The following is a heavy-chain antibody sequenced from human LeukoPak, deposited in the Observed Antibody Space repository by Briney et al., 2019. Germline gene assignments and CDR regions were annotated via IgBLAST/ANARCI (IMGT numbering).Heavy chain of an antibody. CDR3: ARSYWGWDYYYYYYMDV. CDR1: GGSFSGYY. D-gene: IGHD1-26*01. J-gene: IGHJ6*03. CDR2: INHSGST. V-gene: IGHV4-34*01. Sequence: SETLSLTCAVYGGSFSGYYWSWIRQPPGKGLEWIGEINHSGSTNYNPSLKSRVTISVDTSKNQFSLKLSSVTAADTAVYYCARSYWGWDYYYYYYMDVWGKGTTVTVSS.